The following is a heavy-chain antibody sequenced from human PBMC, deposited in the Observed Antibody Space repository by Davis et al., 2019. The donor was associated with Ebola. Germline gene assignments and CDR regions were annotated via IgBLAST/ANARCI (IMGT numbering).Heavy chain of an antibody. J-gene: IGHJ4*02. CDR1: GFTVSSNY. Sequence: GESLKISCAASGFTVSSNYMSWVRQAPGKGLEWVGRIKSKSDGRAADYAAPVKGRFTISRDDSKNTVYLQMNSLKTEDTAVYYCRSNFDYWGQGALVTVSS. CDR2: IKSKSDGRAA. V-gene: IGHV3-15*01. CDR3: RSNFDY.